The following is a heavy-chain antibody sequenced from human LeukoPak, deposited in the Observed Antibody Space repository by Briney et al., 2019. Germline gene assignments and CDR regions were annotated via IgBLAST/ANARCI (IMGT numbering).Heavy chain of an antibody. CDR1: GFTFSNYE. V-gene: IGHV3-48*03. CDR3: ARETYYGSGSYSDFALDY. D-gene: IGHD3-10*01. J-gene: IGHJ4*02. CDR2: ISGSGNSI. Sequence: GGSLRLSCAASGFTFSNYEINWVRQAPGRGLECISYISGSGNSIYHANSVKGRFTISRDNAKNSVYLQMNSLRAEDTAVYDCARETYYGSGSYSDFALDYWGQGTLVTVSS.